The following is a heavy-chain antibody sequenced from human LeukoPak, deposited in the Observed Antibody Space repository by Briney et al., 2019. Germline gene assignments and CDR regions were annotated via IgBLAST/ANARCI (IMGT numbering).Heavy chain of an antibody. CDR1: GGSISSSSSY. J-gene: IGHJ4*02. CDR2: IYYSGST. V-gene: IGHV4-39*01. CDR3: ARAERWLQTFDY. D-gene: IGHD5-12*01. Sequence: PSETLSLTCTVSGGSISSSSSYWGWIRQPPGKGLEWIGSIYYSGSTYYNPSLKSRVTISVDTSKNQFSLKLSSVTAADTAVYYCARAERWLQTFDYWGQGTLVTVSS.